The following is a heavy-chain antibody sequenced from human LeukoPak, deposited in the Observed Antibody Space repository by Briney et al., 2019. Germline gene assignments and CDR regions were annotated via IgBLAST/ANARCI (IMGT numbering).Heavy chain of an antibody. J-gene: IGHJ4*02. CDR2: INHSGST. V-gene: IGHV4-34*01. D-gene: IGHD2-2*01. CDR3: ARGQLRRYYFDY. Sequence: SETLSLTCAVYGGSFSGYYWSWIRQPPGKGLEWIGEINHSGSTNYNPSLKRRGTISVDTSKNQFSLKLSSVTAADTAVYYCARGQLRRYYFDYWGQGTLVTVSS. CDR1: GGSFSGYY.